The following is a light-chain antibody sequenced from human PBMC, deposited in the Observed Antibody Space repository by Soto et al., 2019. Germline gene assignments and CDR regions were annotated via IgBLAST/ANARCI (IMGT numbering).Light chain of an antibody. CDR3: QQYGSSPFT. V-gene: IGKV3-20*01. Sequence: EIVLTQSPGTLSLSPGERATLSCRASQSVSINYLTWYPQKPVQATRLLIYGASSRATGIPDRFSVSGSGADFTLTISRLEPEDFAVYYCQQYGSSPFTFGPGTKVDIK. CDR1: QSVSINY. J-gene: IGKJ3*01. CDR2: GAS.